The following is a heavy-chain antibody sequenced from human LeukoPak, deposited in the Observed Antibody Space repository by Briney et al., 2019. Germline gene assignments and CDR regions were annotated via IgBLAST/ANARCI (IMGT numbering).Heavy chain of an antibody. V-gene: IGHV3-23*01. J-gene: IGHJ4*02. D-gene: IGHD3-10*01. CDR2: ISGNGADT. CDR3: AKGSRDSRPYYFDL. CDR1: GFTFSTYA. Sequence: GGSLRLSCAASGFTFSTYAMSWVRQTPGKGLEWVSDISGNGADTYYADSVKGRLTISRDNFKNTLYLQMNGLRAEDTAVYYCAKGSRDSRPYYFDLWGQEILVTVSS.